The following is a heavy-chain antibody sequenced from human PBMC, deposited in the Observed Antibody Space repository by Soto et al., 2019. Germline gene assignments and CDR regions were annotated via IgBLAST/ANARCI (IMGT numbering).Heavy chain of an antibody. V-gene: IGHV4-59*01. D-gene: IGHD3-3*01. Sequence: SSETLSLTCTVSGDSISTFYWSWIRQPPGKGLEWIGYIHYSGSTNYNPSLKSQVIISVDTSKNQFSLKLSSVTAADTAVYFCARVRSNLSDYWGQGTLVTVSS. J-gene: IGHJ4*02. CDR3: ARVRSNLSDY. CDR2: IHYSGST. CDR1: GDSISTFY.